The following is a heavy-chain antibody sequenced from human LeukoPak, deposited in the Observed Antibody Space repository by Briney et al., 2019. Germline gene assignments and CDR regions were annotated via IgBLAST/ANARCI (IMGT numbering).Heavy chain of an antibody. CDR1: GGTFSGYY. CDR3: ARDDIGVALGGV. J-gene: IGHJ6*04. V-gene: IGHV4-34*01. D-gene: IGHD2-15*01. CDR2: IYRSGST. Sequence: PSETLSPTCGVYGGTFSGYYWSWIRQSPGKGLEWIGQIYRSGSTNYNPSLKSRVTISLDTPKNQFSLKLTSVTAADTAVYYCARDDIGVALGGVWGKGTTVTVSS.